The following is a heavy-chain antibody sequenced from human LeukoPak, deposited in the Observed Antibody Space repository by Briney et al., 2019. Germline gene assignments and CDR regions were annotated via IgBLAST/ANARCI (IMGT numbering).Heavy chain of an antibody. CDR2: INPSGGRT. Sequence: ASVKVSCKASGYTFTSNYMHWVRQAPGQGLEWMGVINPSGGRTSYAQKFQGRVTMTRDMSTSTAYMELSRLRSDDTAVYYCARETYYYDSSGYYFGLPTPDYWGQGTLVTVSS. V-gene: IGHV1-46*01. J-gene: IGHJ4*02. CDR3: ARETYYYDSSGYYFGLPTPDY. CDR1: GYTFTSNY. D-gene: IGHD3-22*01.